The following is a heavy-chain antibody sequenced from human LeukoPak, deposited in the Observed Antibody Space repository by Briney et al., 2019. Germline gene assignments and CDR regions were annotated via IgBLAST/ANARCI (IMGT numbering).Heavy chain of an antibody. D-gene: IGHD3-10*01. CDR2: MNPNSGNT. V-gene: IGHV1-8*03. Sequence: GASVRVSCKASGYTFTSYDINWVRQATGQGLEWMGWMNPNSGNTGYAQKFQGRVTITRNTSISTAYMELSSLRSEDTAVYYCARAAYYYGSGSRPLGYWGQGTLVTVSS. CDR1: GYTFTSYD. CDR3: ARAAYYYGSGSRPLGY. J-gene: IGHJ4*02.